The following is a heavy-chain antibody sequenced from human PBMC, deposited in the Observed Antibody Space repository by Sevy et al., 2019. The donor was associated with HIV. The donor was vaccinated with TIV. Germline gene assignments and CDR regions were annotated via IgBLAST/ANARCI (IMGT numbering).Heavy chain of an antibody. CDR1: GFTFSSYA. D-gene: IGHD6-19*01. J-gene: IGHJ4*02. CDR3: AKVRARAKRAVAGTGLDY. V-gene: IGHV3-23*01. CDR2: ISGSGGST. Sequence: GGSLRLSCAASGFTFSSYAMSWVRQAPGKGLEWVSAISGSGGSTYYADSVKGRFTISRDNSKNTLYLQMNSLRAEDTAVYYCAKVRARAKRAVAGTGLDYWGQGTLVTVSS.